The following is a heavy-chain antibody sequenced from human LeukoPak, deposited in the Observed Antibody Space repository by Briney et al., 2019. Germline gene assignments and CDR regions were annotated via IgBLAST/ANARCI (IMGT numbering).Heavy chain of an antibody. CDR2: MNPNSGNT. V-gene: IGHV1-8*02. J-gene: IGHJ5*02. CDR1: GYTFTGYY. CDR3: ARRYFDWSFNWFDP. Sequence: ASVKVSCKASGYTFTGYYMHWVRQAPGQGLEWMGWMNPNSGNTGYAQKFQGRVTMTRNTSISTAYMELSSLRSEDTAVYYCARRYFDWSFNWFDPWGQGTLVTVSS. D-gene: IGHD3-9*01.